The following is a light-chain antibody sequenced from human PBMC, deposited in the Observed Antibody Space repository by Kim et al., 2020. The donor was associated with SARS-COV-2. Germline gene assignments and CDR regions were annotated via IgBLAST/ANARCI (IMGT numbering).Light chain of an antibody. V-gene: IGLV3-25*03. J-gene: IGLJ3*02. CDR1: ALPNQY. Sequence: SYELTRPPSVSVSPGQTARITCSGDALPNQYAYWFQQKPGQAPVLVIYEDTERPSGIPERFSGSTSGTTVTLTISGVQAEDEADYYCQSSDSSDTFWVFGGGTQLTVL. CDR2: EDT. CDR3: QSSDSSDTFWV.